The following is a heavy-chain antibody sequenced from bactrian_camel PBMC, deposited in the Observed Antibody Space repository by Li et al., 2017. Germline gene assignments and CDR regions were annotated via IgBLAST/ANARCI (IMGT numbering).Heavy chain of an antibody. CDR3: AASRMVPYGWVLLKEREYNV. CDR1: GYTYCTYD. D-gene: IGHD5*01. V-gene: IGHV3S53*01. J-gene: IGHJ4*01. Sequence: HVQLVESGGGSVQAGGSLRLSCAASGYTYCTYDMNWYRQAPGKEREFVSSITHDGTTTYAESVKGRFTISRDNDKNTMYLQMSSLKPENTAMYYCAASRMVPYGWVLLKEREYNVWGQGTQVTVS. CDR2: ITHDGTT.